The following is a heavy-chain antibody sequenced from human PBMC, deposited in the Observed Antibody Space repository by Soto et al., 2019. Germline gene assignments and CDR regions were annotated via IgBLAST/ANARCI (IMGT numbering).Heavy chain of an antibody. CDR2: IYYSGST. CDR3: AREGYYGSGSPLNWFDP. J-gene: IGHJ5*02. V-gene: IGHV4-30-4*01. CDR1: GGSISSGDYY. D-gene: IGHD3-10*01. Sequence: KTSETLSLTCTVSGGSISSGDYYWSWIRQPPGKGLEWIGYIYYSGSTYYNPSLKSRVTISVDTSKNQFSLKLSSVTAADTAVYYCAREGYYGSGSPLNWFDPWGQGTLVTSPQ.